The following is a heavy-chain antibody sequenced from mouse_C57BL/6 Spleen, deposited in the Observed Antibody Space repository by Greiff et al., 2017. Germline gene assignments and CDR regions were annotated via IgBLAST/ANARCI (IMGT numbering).Heavy chain of an antibody. D-gene: IGHD2-3*01. CDR2: INPSNGGT. V-gene: IGHV1-53*01. J-gene: IGHJ1*03. CDR3: ARGLLRWYFEV. CDR1: GYTFTSYW. Sequence: QVQLQQPGTELVKPGASVKLSCKASGYTFTSYWMHWVKQRPGQGLEWIGNINPSNGGTNYNEKFKSKATLTVDQSSSTAYMQLSSLTAEDSAVYYCARGLLRWYFEVWGTGTTGTVSS.